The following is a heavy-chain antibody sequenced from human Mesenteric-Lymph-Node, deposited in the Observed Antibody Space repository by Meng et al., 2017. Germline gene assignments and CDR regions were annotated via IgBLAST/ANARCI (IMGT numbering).Heavy chain of an antibody. D-gene: IGHD6-19*01. CDR2: IYYSGNT. V-gene: IGHV4-39*01. CDR3: ARHGYDSSAWSPY. CDR1: GGSISSGTYY. J-gene: IGHJ4*02. Sequence: QLQLQESGPGLVKPSETLSLTCTVSGGSISSGTYYWGWIRQPPGKGLEWIGSIYYSGNTYYNPSFESRVTISVDTSKNQFSLKLSSVTAADTAVYHCARHGYDSSAWSPYWGQGTLVTVSS.